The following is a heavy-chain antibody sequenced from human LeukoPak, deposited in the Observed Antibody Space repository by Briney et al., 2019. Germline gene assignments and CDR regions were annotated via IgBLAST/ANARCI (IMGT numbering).Heavy chain of an antibody. CDR3: ATANDYSNSDFDY. J-gene: IGHJ4*02. Sequence: GASVKVSRKFSGYTLTELSMHWVRQAPGKGLAWMGGFDPEDGETIYAQKFQGRVTMTEDTSTDTAYMELSSLRSEDTAVYYCATANDYSNSDFDYWGQGTLVTVSS. CDR2: FDPEDGET. CDR1: GYTLTELS. D-gene: IGHD4-11*01. V-gene: IGHV1-24*01.